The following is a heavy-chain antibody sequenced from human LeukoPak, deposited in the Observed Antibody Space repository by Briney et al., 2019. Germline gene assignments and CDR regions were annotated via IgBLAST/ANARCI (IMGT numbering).Heavy chain of an antibody. D-gene: IGHD1-26*01. CDR3: AKDRGSGSYPLGAAFDI. Sequence: GGSLRLSCAASGFTFDDYAMRWVRQAPGKGLEWVSGISWSSGSIDYADSVKGRFTISRDNAKNSLYLQMNSLRAEDTALYYCAKDRGSGSYPLGAAFDIWGQGTMVTVSS. J-gene: IGHJ3*02. CDR2: ISWSSGSI. CDR1: GFTFDDYA. V-gene: IGHV3-9*01.